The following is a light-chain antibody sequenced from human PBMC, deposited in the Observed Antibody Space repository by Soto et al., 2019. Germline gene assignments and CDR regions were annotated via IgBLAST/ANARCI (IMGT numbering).Light chain of an antibody. CDR1: QRVSSN. CDR2: GAS. J-gene: IGKJ5*01. Sequence: EIVLTQSPATLSASPGERATLSCKASQRVSSNLAWYQQKPGQAPRLLIYGASTRATCITASFSGSGSGTEFTLTISSLQSEDFAVYYCQQYNNRPITFGQGTKLDIK. CDR3: QQYNNRPIT. V-gene: IGKV3-15*01.